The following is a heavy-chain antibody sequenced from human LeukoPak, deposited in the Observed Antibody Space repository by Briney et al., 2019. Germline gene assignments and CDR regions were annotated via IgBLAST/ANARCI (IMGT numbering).Heavy chain of an antibody. CDR3: ASYLHYYDSSGYYQRVTKVDY. J-gene: IGHJ4*02. D-gene: IGHD3-22*01. CDR2: ISSGSGSI. CDR1: GFTFSAYS. Sequence: PGGSLRLSCAASGFTFSAYSMNWVRQAPGRGLEWVSYISSGSGSIYYADSVKGRFTISRDNAKNSLYLQMNSLRAEDTAVYYCASYLHYYDSSGYYQRVTKVDYWGQGTLVTVSS. V-gene: IGHV3-48*04.